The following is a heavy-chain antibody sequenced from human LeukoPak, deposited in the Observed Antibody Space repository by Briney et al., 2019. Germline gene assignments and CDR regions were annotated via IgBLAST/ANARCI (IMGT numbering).Heavy chain of an antibody. CDR3: ARDAEVGTLFGVLSRYNWFGP. Sequence: GSLRLSCAASGFSFNYFWMSWVRQAPGKGLEWVANIKQDGTEKYYADSVKGRFTISRDNAKKSLYLQMNSLRAEDTAVYYCARDAEVGTLFGVLSRYNWFGPWGQGALVTVSS. CDR1: GFSFNYFW. CDR2: IKQDGTEK. D-gene: IGHD3-3*01. V-gene: IGHV3-7*01. J-gene: IGHJ5*02.